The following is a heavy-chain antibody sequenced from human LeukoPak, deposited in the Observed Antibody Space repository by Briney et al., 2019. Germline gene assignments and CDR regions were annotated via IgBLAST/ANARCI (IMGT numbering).Heavy chain of an antibody. Sequence: SETLSLTCVAYGGSFSGYFWSWIRQPPGKWLEWIGEINPSGGTGNNPSLRSRVTISKDTSKNQLSLKLTSVTAADTAVCYCARHADGGKKAFDMWGQGTMVTVSS. D-gene: IGHD4-23*01. CDR3: ARHADGGKKAFDM. CDR1: GGSFSGYF. V-gene: IGHV4-34*01. CDR2: INPSGGT. J-gene: IGHJ3*02.